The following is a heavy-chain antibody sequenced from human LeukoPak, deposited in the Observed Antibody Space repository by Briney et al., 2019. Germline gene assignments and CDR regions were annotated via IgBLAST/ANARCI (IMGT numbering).Heavy chain of an antibody. CDR3: ATRAPHSSGYYYVDAFDI. V-gene: IGHV1-24*01. CDR1: GYTLTELS. D-gene: IGHD3-22*01. Sequence: ASVKVSCKVSGYTLTELSMHWVRQAPGKGLEWMGGFHPEDGETSYAQKFQGRVTMTEDTSTATDYMEMSSLRSEDTAVYYCATRAPHSSGYYYVDAFDIWGQGTMVTVSS. CDR2: FHPEDGET. J-gene: IGHJ3*02.